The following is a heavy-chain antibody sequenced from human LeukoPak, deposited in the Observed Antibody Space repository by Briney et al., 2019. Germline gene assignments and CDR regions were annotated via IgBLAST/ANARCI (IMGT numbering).Heavy chain of an antibody. Sequence: GGSLRLSCAASGFSVSGNWMHWVRQAPGKGLVWVSRINSDGSSTNYADSVRGRFTISRDNAKNTVYLQVNSLRVEDTAVYYCARGGGAYGDFDYWGQGTLVTVSS. D-gene: IGHD3-10*01. V-gene: IGHV3-74*01. CDR2: INSDGSST. J-gene: IGHJ4*02. CDR1: GFSVSGNW. CDR3: ARGGGAYGDFDY.